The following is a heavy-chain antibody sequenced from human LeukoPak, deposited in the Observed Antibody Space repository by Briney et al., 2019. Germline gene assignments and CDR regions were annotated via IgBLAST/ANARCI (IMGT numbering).Heavy chain of an antibody. CDR1: GFTFNNYA. D-gene: IGHD2-2*01. V-gene: IGHV3-20*01. J-gene: IGHJ4*02. CDR2: ISWKGDTT. Sequence: RSGGSLRLSCAASGFTFNNYAMTWVRQTPGKGPEWVSLISWKGDTTAYAESVRGRFTISRDNAKNSLYPHMNSLRPEDTAFYHCARHRCSSTTCSFDSWGQGSLVTVSS. CDR3: ARHRCSSTTCSFDS.